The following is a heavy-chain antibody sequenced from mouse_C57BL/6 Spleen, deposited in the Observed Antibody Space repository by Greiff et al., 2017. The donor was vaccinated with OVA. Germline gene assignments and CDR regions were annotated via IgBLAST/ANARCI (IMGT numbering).Heavy chain of an antibody. CDR2: IYPKSGNT. CDR3: ARGHLYGSSFYYFDY. Sequence: VQLQQSGAELARPGASLKLSCKASGYTFTSYGISWVKQRTGQGLEWIGEIYPKSGNTYYNEKFKGQGTLTADKSSSTAYMELRSLTSEDSAIYCVARGHLYGSSFYYFDYWGQGTTLTVSS. CDR1: GYTFTSYG. D-gene: IGHD1-1*01. V-gene: IGHV1-81*01. J-gene: IGHJ2*01.